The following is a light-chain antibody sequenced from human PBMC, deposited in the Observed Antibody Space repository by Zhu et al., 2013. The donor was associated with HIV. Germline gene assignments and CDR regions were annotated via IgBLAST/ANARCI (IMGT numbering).Light chain of an antibody. J-gene: IGKJ1*01. CDR1: QSLVHSDGNTY. CDR3: MQGSHWPWT. Sequence: DVVMTQSPLSLPVTLGQPASISCRSSQSLVHSDGNTYLSWFQQRPGQSPRRLIYQVSNWDSGVPDRFSGSGSGTDFTLKISRVEAEDGWGLLRCMQGSHWPWTFGQGTKVEIK. V-gene: IGKV2-30*02. CDR2: QVS.